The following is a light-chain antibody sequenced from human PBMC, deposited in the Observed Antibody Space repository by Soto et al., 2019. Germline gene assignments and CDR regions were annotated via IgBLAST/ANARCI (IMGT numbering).Light chain of an antibody. CDR1: SRDVGAYNY. J-gene: IGLJ2*01. CDR3: CSYTTSSTVV. Sequence: QSALTQPASVSGSPGQSITISCTGTSRDVGAYNYVSWYQQYPGKAPKVMIYDVSNRPSGVSNRFSGSKSGNTASLTISGLQAEDEADYYCCSYTTSSTVVFGGGTKLTVL. CDR2: DVS. V-gene: IGLV2-14*01.